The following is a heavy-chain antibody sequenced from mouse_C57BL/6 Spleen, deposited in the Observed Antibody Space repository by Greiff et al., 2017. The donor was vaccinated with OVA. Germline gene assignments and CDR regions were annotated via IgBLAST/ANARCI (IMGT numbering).Heavy chain of an antibody. V-gene: IGHV1-9*01. J-gene: IGHJ4*01. CDR1: GYTFTGYW. CDR2: ILPGSGST. D-gene: IGHD2-1*01. Sequence: QVQLQQSGAELMKPGASVKLSCKATGYTFTGYWIEWVKQRPGHGLEWIGEILPGSGSTNYNEKFKGKATFTADTYSNTAYMQLSSLTTEDSAVEYCARDSYGNYYAMDYWGQGTSGTVSS. CDR3: ARDSYGNYYAMDY.